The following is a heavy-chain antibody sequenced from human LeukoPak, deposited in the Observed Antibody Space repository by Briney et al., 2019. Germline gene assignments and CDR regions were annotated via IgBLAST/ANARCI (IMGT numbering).Heavy chain of an antibody. CDR3: TRRVGGTPDY. CDR2: SSWNSGTM. CDR1: GFTFNNFA. D-gene: IGHD1-26*01. J-gene: IGHJ4*02. Sequence: PGGSLRLSCAASGFTFNNFAMHWVRQVPGKGLEWVSGSSWNSGTMAYADSVKGRFTISRDNAKNSLSLQMNSLRPEDTAIYYCTRRVGGTPDYWGLGTLVTVSS. V-gene: IGHV3-9*01.